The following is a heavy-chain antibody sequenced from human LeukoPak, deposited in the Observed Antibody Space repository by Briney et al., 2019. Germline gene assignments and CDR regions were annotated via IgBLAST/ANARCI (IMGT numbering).Heavy chain of an antibody. J-gene: IGHJ1*01. D-gene: IGHD5-24*01. Sequence: SETLSLTCSVSGSSISSGYYWGWIRQPPGKGLEWIGSIHQSGNTYFNPSLRSRVTISVDKSKNQFSLKLSSVTAADTAVYYCARRSVGDGRRDFQHWGQGTLVTVSS. CDR1: GSSISSGYY. CDR3: ARRSVGDGRRDFQH. V-gene: IGHV4-38-2*01. CDR2: IHQSGNT.